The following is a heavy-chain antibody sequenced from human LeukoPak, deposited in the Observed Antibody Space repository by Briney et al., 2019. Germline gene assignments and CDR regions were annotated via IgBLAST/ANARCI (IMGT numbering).Heavy chain of an antibody. Sequence: GGSLRLSCAASGFIFSRFEMTWVRQAPGKGLEWVSYISGSGSTMYYADSLKGRITLSRDNAKNSLDLQMNSLRAEDTAIYYCARVLAGATYFDDWGQGTLVTVSS. J-gene: IGHJ4*02. D-gene: IGHD1-26*01. V-gene: IGHV3-48*03. CDR2: ISGSGSTM. CDR1: GFIFSRFE. CDR3: ARVLAGATYFDD.